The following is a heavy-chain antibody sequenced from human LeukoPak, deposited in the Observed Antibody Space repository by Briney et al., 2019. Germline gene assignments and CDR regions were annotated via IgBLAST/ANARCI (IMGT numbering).Heavy chain of an antibody. J-gene: IGHJ6*04. D-gene: IGHD3-10*01. Sequence: PSQTLSLTCTVSGGSISSGGYYWSWIRQHPGKGLEWIGYIYYSGSTYYNPSLKSRVTISVDTSKNQFSLKLSSVTAADTAAYYCASRRGGYYYYGMDVWGKGTTVTVPS. CDR1: GGSISSGGYY. CDR3: ASRRGGYYYYGMDV. V-gene: IGHV4-31*03. CDR2: IYYSGST.